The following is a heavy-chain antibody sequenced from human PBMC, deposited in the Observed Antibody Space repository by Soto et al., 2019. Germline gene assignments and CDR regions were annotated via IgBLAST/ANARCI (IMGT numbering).Heavy chain of an antibody. CDR1: GYSLTELS. D-gene: IGHD1-7*01. Sequence: ASVKVSCKVSGYSLTELSIHWVRQAPEKGLEWMGNFDPEDGQTINKQKFQDRVTMTGDTSSDTGYMELSNLRSEDTAIYYCATSLELPLGVDIWGQGTTVTVSS. V-gene: IGHV1-24*01. CDR3: ATSLELPLGVDI. CDR2: FDPEDGQT. J-gene: IGHJ6*02.